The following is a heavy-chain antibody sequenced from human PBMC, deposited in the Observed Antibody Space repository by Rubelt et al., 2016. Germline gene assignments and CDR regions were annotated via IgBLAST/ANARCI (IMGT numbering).Heavy chain of an antibody. J-gene: IGHJ2*01. Sequence: QVQLQQWGAGLLKPSETLSLTCAVYGGSFSGYYWSWIRQPPGKGLEWIGEINHSGSTNYNPSLKSRVTISVDTPKNQVSLNLGSLPAACTAGDYCARDSRRSCTWYFDLWGRGTLVTVSS. CDR1: GGSFSGYY. CDR2: INHSGST. CDR3: ARDSRRSCTWYFDL. V-gene: IGHV4-34*01. D-gene: IGHD2-21*01.